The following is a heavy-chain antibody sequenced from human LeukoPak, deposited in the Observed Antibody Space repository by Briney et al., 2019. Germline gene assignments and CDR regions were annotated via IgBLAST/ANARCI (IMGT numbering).Heavy chain of an antibody. CDR2: DSNNGNI. Sequence: SETLSLTCTVSGSSISSHSWGWVRQPPGKGLEWIGYDSNNGNINYNPALKSRVTISVDTSKSQFSLKLRSVTAADTAVYYCARDNWGSLDYWGQGTLVTVYS. J-gene: IGHJ4*02. V-gene: IGHV4-59*11. D-gene: IGHD7-27*01. CDR3: ARDNWGSLDY. CDR1: GSSISSHS.